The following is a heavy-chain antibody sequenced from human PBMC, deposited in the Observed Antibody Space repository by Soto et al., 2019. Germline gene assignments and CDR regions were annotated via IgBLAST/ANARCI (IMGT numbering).Heavy chain of an antibody. CDR2: MNPNSGNT. Sequence: ASVKGSFKASGGTFSSYDINWVRQATGQGLEWMGWMNPNSGNTGYAQKFQGRVTMTRNTSISTAYMELSSLRSEDTAVYYCASGTTDYYYGMDVWGQGTTVTVSS. V-gene: IGHV1-8*02. D-gene: IGHD4-4*01. J-gene: IGHJ6*02. CDR1: GGTFSSYD. CDR3: ASGTTDYYYGMDV.